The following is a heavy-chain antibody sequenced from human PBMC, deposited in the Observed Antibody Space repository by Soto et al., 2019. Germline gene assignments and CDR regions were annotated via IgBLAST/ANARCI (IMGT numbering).Heavy chain of an antibody. D-gene: IGHD1-26*01. J-gene: IGHJ6*02. CDR1: NGSISNSGSY. CDR2: INQSGST. CDR3: ARVNSRGSYSLYYYYGMDV. Sequence: PSETLSLTCIVSNGSISNSGSYWGWIRQPPGKGLEWIGNINQSGSTNYNPSLKSRVTISVDTSKNQFSLKLSSVTAADTAVYYCARVNSRGSYSLYYYYGMDVWGQGTTVTVSS. V-gene: IGHV4-39*07.